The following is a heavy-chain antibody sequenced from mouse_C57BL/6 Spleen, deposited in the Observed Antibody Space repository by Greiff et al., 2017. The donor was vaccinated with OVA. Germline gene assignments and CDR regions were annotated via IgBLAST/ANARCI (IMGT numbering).Heavy chain of an antibody. J-gene: IGHJ2*01. CDR3: ARSGGYGSSFYYFDY. V-gene: IGHV1-82*01. Sequence: QVQLKESGPELVKPGASVKISCKASGYAFSSSWMNWVKQRPGKGLEWIGRIYPGDGDTNYTGKFKGKATLTADKSSSTAYMQLSSLTSEDSAVYFCARSGGYGSSFYYFDYWGQGTTLTVSS. D-gene: IGHD1-1*01. CDR2: IYPGDGDT. CDR1: GYAFSSSW.